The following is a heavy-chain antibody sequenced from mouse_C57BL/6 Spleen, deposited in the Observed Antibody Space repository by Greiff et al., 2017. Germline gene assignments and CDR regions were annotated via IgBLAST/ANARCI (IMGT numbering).Heavy chain of an antibody. CDR3: TNWEVYFDY. D-gene: IGHD4-1*01. CDR2: IRLKSDNYAT. J-gene: IGHJ2*01. Sequence: EVKLMESGGGLVQPGGSMKLSCVASGFTFSNYWMNWVRQSPEKGLEWVAQIRLKSDNYATHYAESVKGRFTISRDDSKSSVYLQMNNLRAEDTGIYYCTNWEVYFDYWGQGTTLTVSS. CDR1: GFTFSNYW. V-gene: IGHV6-3*01.